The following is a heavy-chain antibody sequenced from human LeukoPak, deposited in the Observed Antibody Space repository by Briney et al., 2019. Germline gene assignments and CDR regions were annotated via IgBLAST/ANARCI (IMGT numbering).Heavy chain of an antibody. CDR1: GFSLRTSGVG. CDR2: IYWNDDK. Sequence: SGPTLVNPTQTLTLTCTFSGFSLRTSGVGVGWIRQPPGKALEWLALIYWNDDKRYSPSLKSRLSIAKDTSKNQVVLTMTNVDPVDTATYYCARVDTSMITVAFHYWGQGTLVTVSS. D-gene: IGHD5-18*01. V-gene: IGHV2-5*01. CDR3: ARVDTSMITVAFHY. J-gene: IGHJ4*02.